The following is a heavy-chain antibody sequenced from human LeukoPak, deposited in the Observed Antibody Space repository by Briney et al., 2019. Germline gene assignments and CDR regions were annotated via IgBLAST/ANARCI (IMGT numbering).Heavy chain of an antibody. Sequence: PGGSLRLSCPVSGFTFSSYAMSWVRQAPGRGLEWVSVISTSGESAYYADSVKGRFTISRDNSKNTLYLQMNSLRAEDTAVYYCAKDRGSGYHYFDYWGQGTLVTVSP. J-gene: IGHJ4*02. CDR1: GFTFSSYA. V-gene: IGHV3-23*01. D-gene: IGHD3-22*01. CDR2: ISTSGESA. CDR3: AKDRGSGYHYFDY.